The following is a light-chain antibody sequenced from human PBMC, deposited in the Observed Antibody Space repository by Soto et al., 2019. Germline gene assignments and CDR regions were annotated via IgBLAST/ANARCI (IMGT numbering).Light chain of an antibody. CDR3: QQYNSYRWT. V-gene: IGKV1-5*01. CDR2: DAS. Sequence: DIQVTQSPPTLSASVGDRVTITCRASQTISTWMAWYQQKPGKAPKLLVYDASTLQSGVASRFSGSGSGTEFTLIISGLQPDDSATYYCQQYNSYRWTFGQGTKV. J-gene: IGKJ1*01. CDR1: QTISTW.